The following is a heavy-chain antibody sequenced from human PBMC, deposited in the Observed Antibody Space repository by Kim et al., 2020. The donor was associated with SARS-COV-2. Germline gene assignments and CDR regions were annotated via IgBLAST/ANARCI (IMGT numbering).Heavy chain of an antibody. J-gene: IGHJ4*02. V-gene: IGHV1-46*01. CDR3: AREHPPGYGPAHY. Sequence: EQKFQGRVTMTRDTSTSTVDMELSSLRAEDTAVYYCAREHPPGYGPAHYWGQGTLVTVSS. D-gene: IGHD4-17*01.